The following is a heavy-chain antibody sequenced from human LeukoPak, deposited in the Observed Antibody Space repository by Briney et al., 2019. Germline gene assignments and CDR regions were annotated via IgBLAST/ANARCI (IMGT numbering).Heavy chain of an antibody. D-gene: IGHD2-2*01. V-gene: IGHV3-7*01. CDR2: IKQDGSEK. CDR1: GFTFSSYW. Sequence: PGGSLRLSCAASGFTFSSYWMSWVRQAPGKGLEWVANIKQDGSEKYYVDSVKGRFTISRDNAKNSLYLQINSLRAEDTALYYCARVLPHCSSTSCYDYWGQGALVTVSS. J-gene: IGHJ4*02. CDR3: ARVLPHCSSTSCYDY.